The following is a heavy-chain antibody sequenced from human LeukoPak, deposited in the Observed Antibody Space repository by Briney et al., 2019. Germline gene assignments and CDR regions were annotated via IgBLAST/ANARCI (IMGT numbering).Heavy chain of an antibody. Sequence: SETLSLTCTVPGNSISSGYYWAWIRQPPGKGLEWIGSVYHTGSTYYNPSLKSRVTISVDTSKNQFSLKLSSVTAADTAVYYCARHHYYGSGYAMDYWGQGTLVTVSS. CDR2: VYHTGST. CDR1: GNSISSGYY. J-gene: IGHJ4*02. V-gene: IGHV4-38-2*02. CDR3: ARHHYYGSGYAMDY. D-gene: IGHD3-10*01.